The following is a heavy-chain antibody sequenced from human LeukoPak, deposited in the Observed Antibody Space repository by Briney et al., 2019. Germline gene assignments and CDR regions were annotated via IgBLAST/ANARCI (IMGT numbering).Heavy chain of an antibody. CDR1: GFSVSAHY. CDR3: ARDRGYSGYDY. D-gene: IGHD5-12*01. V-gene: IGHV3-53*01. J-gene: IGHJ4*02. CDR2: LFGGDTT. Sequence: GGSLRLSCAAPGFSVSAHYMSWVRQAPGKGLEWVSTLFGGDTTDYTDSVKGRFTISRDNSKNTLYLQMNSLRAEDTAVYYCARDRGYSGYDYWGQGTLVTVSS.